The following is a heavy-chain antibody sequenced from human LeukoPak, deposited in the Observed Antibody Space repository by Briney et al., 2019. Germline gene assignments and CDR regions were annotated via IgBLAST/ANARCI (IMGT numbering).Heavy chain of an antibody. V-gene: IGHV4-59*01. Sequence: SETLSLTCTVSGGSISSYYWSWIRQPPGKGLEWIGYIYYSGSTDYNPSLKSRVTISVDTSKNQFSLKLSSVTAADTAVYCCARFAYCGGHCWYYFDYWGQGSLVTVSS. J-gene: IGHJ4*02. CDR1: GGSISSYY. CDR3: ARFAYCGGHCWYYFDY. D-gene: IGHD2-21*02. CDR2: IYYSGST.